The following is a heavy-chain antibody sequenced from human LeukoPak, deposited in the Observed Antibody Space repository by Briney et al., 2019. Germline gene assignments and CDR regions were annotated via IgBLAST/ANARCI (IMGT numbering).Heavy chain of an antibody. Sequence: GGSLRLSCAASGFTVSSNYMSWVRQAPGKGLEWVSVIYSGGSTYYADSVKGRFTISRDNSKNTLYLKMNSLRAEDAAVYYCAKAPVTSCRGAYCYPFDYGDQGTLVTVSS. CDR3: AKAPVTSCRGAYCYPFDY. V-gene: IGHV3-53*01. D-gene: IGHD2-21*01. CDR1: GFTVSSNY. CDR2: IYSGGST. J-gene: IGHJ4*02.